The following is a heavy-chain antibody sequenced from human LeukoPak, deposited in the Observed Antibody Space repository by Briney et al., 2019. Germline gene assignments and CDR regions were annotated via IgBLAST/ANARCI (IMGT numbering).Heavy chain of an antibody. CDR3: ARGTDFWRTLNAFDI. J-gene: IGHJ3*02. D-gene: IGHD3-3*01. CDR2: IYTSGST. Sequence: SETLSLTCTVSGGSISSYYWSWIRQPAGKGLEWIGRIYTSGSTNYNPSLKSRVTMSVDTSKNQFSLKLSSATAADTAVYYCARGTDFWRTLNAFDIWGQGTMVTVSS. CDR1: GGSISSYY. V-gene: IGHV4-4*07.